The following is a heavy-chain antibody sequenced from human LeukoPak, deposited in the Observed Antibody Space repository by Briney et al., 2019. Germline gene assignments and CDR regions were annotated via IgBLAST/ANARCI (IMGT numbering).Heavy chain of an antibody. CDR2: MNPYSGNT. D-gene: IGHD6-13*01. Sequence: ASVKVSCKASGYTFTSYDINWVRQATGQGLEWMGWMNPYSGNTGYAQKFQGRVTMARNTSISTAYMELSSLRSEDTAVYYCARGRGRIAAAGTRAFDIWGQGTMVTVSS. CDR1: GYTFTSYD. CDR3: ARGRGRIAAAGTRAFDI. V-gene: IGHV1-8*01. J-gene: IGHJ3*02.